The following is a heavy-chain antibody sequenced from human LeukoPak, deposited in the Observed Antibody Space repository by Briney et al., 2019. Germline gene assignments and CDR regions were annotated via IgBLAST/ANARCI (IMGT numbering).Heavy chain of an antibody. Sequence: PGGSLRLSCAASGFTFDDYAMYWVRQAPGKGLEWVAGIRWNRGRIGYVDSVKGRFTISRDNAKNSLYLQMNSLRDEDTALYYCAKDQGSCYYEGYFDYWGQGTLVTVSS. V-gene: IGHV3-9*01. CDR3: AKDQGSCYYEGYFDY. D-gene: IGHD3-22*01. J-gene: IGHJ4*02. CDR1: GFTFDDYA. CDR2: IRWNRGRI.